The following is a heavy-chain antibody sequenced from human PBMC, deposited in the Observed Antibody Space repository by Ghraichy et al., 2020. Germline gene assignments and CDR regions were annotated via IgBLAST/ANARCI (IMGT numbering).Heavy chain of an antibody. CDR1: GGSFSGYY. D-gene: IGHD3-16*02. CDR2: INHSGST. V-gene: IGHV4-34*01. CDR3: ARGGTEYDYIWGSYLRTLKVDY. J-gene: IGHJ4*02. Sequence: SETLSLTCAVYGGSFSGYYWSWIRQPPGKGLEWMGEINHSGSTNYNPYLNSRVPISVATSKNQFSLKLSSVTAADTAVYYCARGGTEYDYIWGSYLRTLKVDYWGQGTLVTVSS.